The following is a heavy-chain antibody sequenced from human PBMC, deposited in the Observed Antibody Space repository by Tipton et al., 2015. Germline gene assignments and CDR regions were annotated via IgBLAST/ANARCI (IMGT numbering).Heavy chain of an antibody. CDR2: IQYSGGT. CDR1: GGSISRYY. Sequence: GLVKPSETLSLTCTVSGGSISRYYWSWIRQPPGKELQWIGYIQYSGGTNYNPSLESRVSMSVDTSKTQFSLEMRSVTATDTAVYYCARARGRHGGLFDSWGQGTLVTVSS. CDR3: ARARGRHGGLFDS. D-gene: IGHD4-23*01. J-gene: IGHJ4*02. V-gene: IGHV4-59*01.